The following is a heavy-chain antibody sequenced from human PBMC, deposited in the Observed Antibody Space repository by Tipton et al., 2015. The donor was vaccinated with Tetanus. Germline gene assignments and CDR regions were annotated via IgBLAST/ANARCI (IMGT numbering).Heavy chain of an antibody. D-gene: IGHD2-15*01. CDR3: ARTLVYCSSSACYHLRGYEF. Sequence: QVQLVQSGAEVKKPGASVKVSCKATGYTISDYGISWVRQAPGQGLEWMGRISVHSGDIRYAQKYQGRVTLKIDTSSGTAHMELRNLRPDDTAVYFCARTLVYCSSSACYHLRGYEFWGQGTLVTVSS. CDR1: GYTISDYG. V-gene: IGHV1-18*01. J-gene: IGHJ4*02. CDR2: ISVHSGDI.